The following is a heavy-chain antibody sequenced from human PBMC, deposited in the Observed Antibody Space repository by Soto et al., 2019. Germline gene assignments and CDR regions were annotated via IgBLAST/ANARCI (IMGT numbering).Heavy chain of an antibody. V-gene: IGHV1-46*01. CDR3: ARGGPELATIGSFDY. Sequence: QVQVVQSGAEVKKPGASVKVSCKASGYTFTNYYMHWVRQAPGQGLEWIGRIIPSGGSTHYAQKFQDIVIMTRYTPTSTAYMELNSLRSEDSAVYYCARGGPELATIGSFDYWGQGTLVTVSS. D-gene: IGHD5-12*01. CDR2: IIPSGGST. J-gene: IGHJ4*02. CDR1: GYTFTNYY.